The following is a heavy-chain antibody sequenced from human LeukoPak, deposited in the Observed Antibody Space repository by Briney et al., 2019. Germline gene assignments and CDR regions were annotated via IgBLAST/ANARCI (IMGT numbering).Heavy chain of an antibody. V-gene: IGHV3-23*01. D-gene: IGHD6-13*01. CDR3: AKVPKGGYFDY. CDR2: ISGSGGST. CDR1: GFTFSSYA. Sequence: GGSLRLSCAASGFTFSSYAMSWVRQAPGKGLEWVSAISGSGGSTYYADSVKGRFTISRDNSQNTLYLQMNSQRAEDTAVYYCAKVPKGGYFDYWGQGTLVTVSS. J-gene: IGHJ4*02.